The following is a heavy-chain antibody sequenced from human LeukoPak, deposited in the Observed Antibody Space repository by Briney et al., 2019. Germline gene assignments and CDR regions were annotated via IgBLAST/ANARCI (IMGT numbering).Heavy chain of an antibody. CDR3: ARVAGGIAVAGTPGGLFDY. D-gene: IGHD6-19*01. Sequence: PSETLSLTCTVSGYSISSGYYWGWIRQPPGKGLEWIGSIYHSGSTYYNPSLKSRVTISVDTSKNQFSLKLSSVTAADTAVYYCARVAGGIAVAGTPGGLFDYWGQGTLVTVSS. CDR1: GYSISSGYY. CDR2: IYHSGST. J-gene: IGHJ4*02. V-gene: IGHV4-38-2*02.